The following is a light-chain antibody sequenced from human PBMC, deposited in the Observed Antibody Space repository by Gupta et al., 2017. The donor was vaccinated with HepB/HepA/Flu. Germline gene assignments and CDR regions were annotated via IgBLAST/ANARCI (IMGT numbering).Light chain of an antibody. CDR2: DVT. CDR1: SSDIGRYKY. V-gene: IGLV2-14*03. Sequence: QSALTQPASVSGSPGQSITISCTGTSSDIGRYKYVSWYQQHPGKAPKLIIYDVTTRPSGISNRFSGSKSGNTASLTISGLQAEDEADYYCTSYTTRSGVFGGGTKLTVL. J-gene: IGLJ2*01. CDR3: TSYTTRSGV.